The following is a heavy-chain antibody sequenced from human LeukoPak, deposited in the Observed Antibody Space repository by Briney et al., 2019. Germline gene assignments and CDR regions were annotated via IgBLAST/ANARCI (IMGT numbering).Heavy chain of an antibody. Sequence: SETLSLTCAVYGRSLSGYYWSWIRQPPGKGLEWIGEINHSGSTNYNPSLKSRVTISVDTSKNQFSLKLSSVTAADTAVYYCARVSAAMVSYDYWGQGTLVTVSS. CDR2: INHSGST. D-gene: IGHD2-2*01. V-gene: IGHV4-34*01. CDR1: GRSLSGYY. CDR3: ARVSAAMVSYDY. J-gene: IGHJ4*01.